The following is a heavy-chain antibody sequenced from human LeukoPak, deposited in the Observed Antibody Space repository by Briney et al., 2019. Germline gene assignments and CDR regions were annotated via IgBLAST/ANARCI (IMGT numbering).Heavy chain of an antibody. CDR2: IKSKTDGGTT. CDR3: TTVAGQAARNFDY. Sequence: PGGSLRLSCAASGFTFSSYAMSWVRQAPGKGLEWVGRIKSKTDGGTTDYAAPVKGRFTISRDDSKNTLYLQIDSLKTEDTAVYYCTTVAGQAARNFDYWGQGTLVTVSS. D-gene: IGHD6-19*01. J-gene: IGHJ4*02. CDR1: GFTFSSYA. V-gene: IGHV3-15*01.